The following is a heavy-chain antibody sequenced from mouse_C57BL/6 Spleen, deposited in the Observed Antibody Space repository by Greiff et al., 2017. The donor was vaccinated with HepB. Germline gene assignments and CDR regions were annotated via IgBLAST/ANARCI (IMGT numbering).Heavy chain of an antibody. CDR1: GYTFTDYE. J-gene: IGHJ1*03. CDR3: TRPSPYYYGSSHWYFDV. V-gene: IGHV1-15*01. CDR2: IDPETGGT. Sequence: QVQLQQSGAELVRPGASVTLSCKASGYTFTDYEMHWVKQTPVHGLEWIGAIDPETGGTAYNQKFKGKAILTADKSSSTAYMELRSLTSEDSAVYYCTRPSPYYYGSSHWYFDVWGTGTTVTVSS. D-gene: IGHD1-1*01.